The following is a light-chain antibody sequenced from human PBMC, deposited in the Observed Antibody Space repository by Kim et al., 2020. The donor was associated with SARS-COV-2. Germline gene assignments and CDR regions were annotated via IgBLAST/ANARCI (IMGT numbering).Light chain of an antibody. V-gene: IGLV10-54*01. CDR3: SAWDSSLNAWV. J-gene: IGLJ3*02. Sequence: QTATLTCSGNKDDVGNHGAAWLQQHQGHPPTLLSYTPNSRPPAISERFSASGPGNTASLTITGLQPEDEADYYCSAWDSSLNAWVFGGGTQLTVL. CDR1: KDDVGNHG. CDR2: TPN.